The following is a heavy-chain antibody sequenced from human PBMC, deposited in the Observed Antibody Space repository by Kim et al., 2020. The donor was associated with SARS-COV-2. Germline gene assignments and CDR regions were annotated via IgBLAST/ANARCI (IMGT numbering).Heavy chain of an antibody. V-gene: IGHV1-46*01. CDR2: INPSGGST. CDR1: GYTFTSYY. J-gene: IGHJ6*02. D-gene: IGHD5-12*01. CDR3: ASPLGAGYNYYYYGMDV. Sequence: ASVKVSCKASGYTFTSYYMHWVRQAPGQGLEWMGIINPSGGSTSYAQKFQGRVTMTRDTSTSTVYMELGSLRSEDTAVYYCASPLGAGYNYYYYGMDVWGQGTTVTVSS.